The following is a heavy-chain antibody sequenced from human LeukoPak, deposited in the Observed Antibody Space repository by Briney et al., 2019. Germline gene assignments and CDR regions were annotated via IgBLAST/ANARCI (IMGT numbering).Heavy chain of an antibody. CDR3: ASASW. D-gene: IGHD2-2*01. J-gene: IGHJ4*02. CDR2: IIPNVHGTS. V-gene: IGHV1-69*05. CDR1: GGPISNFA. Sequence: GSSVTVSCKASGGPISNFAFNWVRQAPGQGLEWVGGIIPNVHGTSKYAQRLQGRVTITTDESTSTAYMELSSLRSEDTAVYYCASASWWGQGTLVTVSS.